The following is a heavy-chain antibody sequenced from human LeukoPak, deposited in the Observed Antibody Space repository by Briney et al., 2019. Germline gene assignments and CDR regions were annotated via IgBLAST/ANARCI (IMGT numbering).Heavy chain of an antibody. V-gene: IGHV1-46*01. CDR1: GYTFTSYY. Sequence: ASVKVSCKASGYTFTSYYMHWVRQAPGQGLEWMGIINPSGGSTSYAQKFQGRVTMTRDMSTSTVYMELSSLRSEDTAVYYCARDAYCGGDCYTDDAFDIWGQGTMVTVSS. CDR2: INPSGGST. CDR3: ARDAYCGGDCYTDDAFDI. D-gene: IGHD2-21*02. J-gene: IGHJ3*02.